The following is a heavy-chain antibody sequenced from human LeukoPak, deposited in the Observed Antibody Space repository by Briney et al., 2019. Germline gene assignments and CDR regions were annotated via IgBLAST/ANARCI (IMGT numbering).Heavy chain of an antibody. V-gene: IGHV3-23*01. Sequence: GGSLRLSCAASGFTFSSYDMTWVRQAPGKGLEWVSAISGSGGRTYYADSVKGRFTISRDNSKNTLYLQMNSLRAEDTAVYNCAKGDFYGSGRDYYYYMDVWGKGTTVTISS. CDR3: AKGDFYGSGRDYYYYMDV. D-gene: IGHD3-10*01. CDR2: ISGSGGRT. J-gene: IGHJ6*03. CDR1: GFTFSSYD.